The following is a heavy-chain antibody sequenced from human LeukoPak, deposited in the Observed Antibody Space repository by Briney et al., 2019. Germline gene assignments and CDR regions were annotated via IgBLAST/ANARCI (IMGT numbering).Heavy chain of an antibody. J-gene: IGHJ6*02. V-gene: IGHV1-69*04. D-gene: IGHD5-18*01. CDR1: GGTFSSYA. CDR2: IIPILGIA. CDR3: ARDTAMAPYYYYGMDV. Sequence: SVKVSCKASGGTFSSYAISWVRQAPGQGLEWMGRIIPILGIANYAQKFQGRVTITADKSTSTAYMELSSLRSEDTAVYYCARDTAMAPYYYYGMDVWGQGTTVTVSS.